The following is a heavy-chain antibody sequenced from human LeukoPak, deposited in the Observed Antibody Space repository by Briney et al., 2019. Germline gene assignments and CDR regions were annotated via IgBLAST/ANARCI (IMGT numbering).Heavy chain of an antibody. CDR2: INPNSGGT. CDR1: GYTFTGYY. CDR3: ARDSSSWGGVYYFDY. Sequence: GASVKVSCKASGYTFTGYYMHWVRQAPGQGLEWMGWINPNSGGTNYAQKFQGRVTMTRDTSISTAYMELSRLRSDDTAVYYCARDSSSWGGVYYFDYWGQGTLVTVSS. D-gene: IGHD6-13*01. J-gene: IGHJ4*02. V-gene: IGHV1-2*02.